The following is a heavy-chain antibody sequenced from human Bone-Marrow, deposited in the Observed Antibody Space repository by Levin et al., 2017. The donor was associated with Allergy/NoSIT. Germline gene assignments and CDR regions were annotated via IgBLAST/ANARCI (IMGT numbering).Heavy chain of an antibody. J-gene: IGHJ4*02. CDR2: INPSGGST. V-gene: IGHV1-46*01. CDR3: ARDRGGSGYY. D-gene: IGHD2-15*01. Sequence: GESLKISCKASGYTFTSYYMHWVRQAPGQGLEWMGIINPSGGSTSYAQKFQGRVTMTRDTSTSTVYMELSSLRSEDTAVYYCARDRGGSGYYWGQGTLVTVSS. CDR1: GYTFTSYY.